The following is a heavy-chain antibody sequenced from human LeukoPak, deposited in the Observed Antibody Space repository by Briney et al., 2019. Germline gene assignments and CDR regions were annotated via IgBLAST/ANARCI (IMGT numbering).Heavy chain of an antibody. CDR1: GFTFSGYW. CDR3: ARICSTTDCLISA. Sequence: PGGSLRLSCAASGFTFSGYWMHWVRQAPGKVLVWVARISTDGSYTSYADCVKGRFTISRDNAKNTVYLQMSSLRAEDTAIYYCARICSTTDCLISAWGQGTLVTVSS. D-gene: IGHD2-2*01. J-gene: IGHJ4*02. V-gene: IGHV3-74*01. CDR2: ISTDGSYT.